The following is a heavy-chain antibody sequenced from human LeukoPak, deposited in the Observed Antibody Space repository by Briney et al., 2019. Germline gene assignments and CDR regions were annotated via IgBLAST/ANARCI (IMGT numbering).Heavy chain of an antibody. CDR3: ARRGLVVVPAAIAGFQH. J-gene: IGHJ1*01. D-gene: IGHD2-2*01. V-gene: IGHV6-1*01. CDR1: GDSVSSNSAA. CDR2: TYYRSKWYN. Sequence: SQTLSLTCAISGDSVSSNSAAWNWIRQSPSRGLEWLGRTYYRSKWYNDYAVSVKSRITINPDTSKNQFSLQLNSVTPEDTAVYYCARRGLVVVPAAIAGFQHWGQGTLVTVSS.